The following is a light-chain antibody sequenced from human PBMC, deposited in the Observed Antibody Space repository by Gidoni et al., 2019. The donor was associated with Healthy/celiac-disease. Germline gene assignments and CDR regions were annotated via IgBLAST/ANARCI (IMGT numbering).Light chain of an antibody. CDR3: QQYNNWPS. Sequence: ELVITQSPATLSVSTGQRATLSCRASQSVSRDLACYQQTPGNAPRLLIYGAYTWAPGIPAMCSGSGSGTEFTLTSSSLQSEDVAVYYCQQYNNWPSFGQGTRLEIK. CDR1: QSVSRD. V-gene: IGKV3-15*01. CDR2: GAY. J-gene: IGKJ5*01.